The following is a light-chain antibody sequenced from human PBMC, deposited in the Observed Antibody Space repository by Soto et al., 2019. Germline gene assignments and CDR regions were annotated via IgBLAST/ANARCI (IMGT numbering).Light chain of an antibody. CDR1: QSVSSSY. Sequence: EIVLTQSPGTLSLSPGERATLSCRASQSVSSSYLAWYQQKPGQAPRLLIYGASSRATDIPDRFSGSGSGTDFALTISRLEPEDFAVYYCQQYGSSLWTGGQGTNVEIK. CDR3: QQYGSSLWT. J-gene: IGKJ1*01. V-gene: IGKV3-20*01. CDR2: GAS.